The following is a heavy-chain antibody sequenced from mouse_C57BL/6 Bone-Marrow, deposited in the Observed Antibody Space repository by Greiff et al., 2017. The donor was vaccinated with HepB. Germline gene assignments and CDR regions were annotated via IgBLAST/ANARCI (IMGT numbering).Heavy chain of an antibody. CDR1: GYSITSDY. CDR2: ISYSGST. Sequence: EVQLQQSGPGLAKPSQTLSLTCSVTGYSITSDYWNWIRKFPGNKLEYMGYISYSGSTYYNPSLKSRISITRDTSKNQYYLQLNSVTTADTATYYCARNYYGSSPHWYFDVWGTGTTVTVSS. J-gene: IGHJ1*03. D-gene: IGHD1-1*01. CDR3: ARNYYGSSPHWYFDV. V-gene: IGHV3-8*01.